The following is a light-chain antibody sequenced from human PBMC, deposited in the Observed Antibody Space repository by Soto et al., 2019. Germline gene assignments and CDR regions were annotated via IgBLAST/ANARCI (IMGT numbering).Light chain of an antibody. CDR3: QQYSSSTIT. CDR1: QIVSRSY. V-gene: IGKV3-20*01. J-gene: IGKJ5*01. CDR2: GAS. Sequence: IVITQSPGTRSLSPGERATLSCRADQIVSRSYLAWCQQKPGQAPKFLIYGASRRDTGIPDGVSGSGAGTECTLTISRLEHEDVVVVYCQQYSSSTITFGPGTRLEIK.